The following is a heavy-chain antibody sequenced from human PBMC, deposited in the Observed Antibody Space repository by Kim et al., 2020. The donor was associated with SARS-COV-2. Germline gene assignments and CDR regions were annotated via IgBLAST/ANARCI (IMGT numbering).Heavy chain of an antibody. CDR2: IIPILGIA. Sequence: SVKVSCKASGGTFSSYTISWVRQAPGQGLEWMGRIIPILGIANYAKKFQGRVTITADKSTSTAYMELSSLRSEDTTVYYCAQHNEGYSGYDEYWGQGTLVTVSS. V-gene: IGHV1-69*02. D-gene: IGHD5-12*01. CDR1: GGTFSSYT. J-gene: IGHJ4*02. CDR3: AQHNEGYSGYDEY.